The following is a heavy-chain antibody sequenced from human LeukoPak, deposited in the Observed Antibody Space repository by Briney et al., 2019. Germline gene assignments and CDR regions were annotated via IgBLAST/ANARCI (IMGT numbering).Heavy chain of an antibody. V-gene: IGHV3-48*02. CDR1: GFTFSSYS. CDR3: ARDKYDFWSGYHDYFDY. D-gene: IGHD3-3*01. Sequence: GGSLRLSCAASGFTFSSYSMTWVRQAPGKGLEWVSYISSSSSTIYYADSVKGRFTISRDNAKNSLYLQMNSLRDEDTAVYYCARDKYDFWSGYHDYFDYWGQGTLVTVSS. J-gene: IGHJ4*02. CDR2: ISSSSSTI.